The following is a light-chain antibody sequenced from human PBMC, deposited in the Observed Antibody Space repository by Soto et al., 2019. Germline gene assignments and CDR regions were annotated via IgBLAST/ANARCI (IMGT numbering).Light chain of an antibody. CDR1: QSVSSY. J-gene: IGKJ5*01. Sequence: EIVLTHSPASLSFSPGEIATLSVRASQSVSSYLAWYQQKPGQAPRLLIYDASNRATGIPARFSGSGSGTDFTLTISSLEPEDFAVYYCQQRSNWPQITFGQGTRLEIK. V-gene: IGKV3-11*01. CDR2: DAS. CDR3: QQRSNWPQIT.